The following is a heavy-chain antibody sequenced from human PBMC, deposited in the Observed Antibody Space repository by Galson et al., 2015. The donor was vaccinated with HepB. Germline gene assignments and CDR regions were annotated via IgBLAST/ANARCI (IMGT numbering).Heavy chain of an antibody. CDR1: GGTFSSYT. D-gene: IGHD3-22*01. J-gene: IGHJ4*02. CDR2: IIPILGIA. V-gene: IGHV1-69*02. Sequence: SVKVSCKASGGTFSSYTISWVRQAPGQGLEWMGRIIPILGIANYAQKFQGRVTITADKSTSTAYMELSSLRSEDTAVYYCALPKAYDSSGYYPGALVYWGQGTLVTVSS. CDR3: ALPKAYDSSGYYPGALVY.